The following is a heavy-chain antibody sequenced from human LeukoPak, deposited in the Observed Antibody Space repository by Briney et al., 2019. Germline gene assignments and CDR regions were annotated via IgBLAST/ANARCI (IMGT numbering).Heavy chain of an antibody. D-gene: IGHD4-17*01. V-gene: IGHV4-4*07. J-gene: IGHJ4*02. CDR3: ARGLGTVTFFDY. Sequence: SETLSLTCTVAGGSISSYYWSWIRQPAGTALEWIGRIYTSGTITYNPSLKSRVTMSVDTSKNQFSLKLSSVTAADTAVYYCARGLGTVTFFDYWGQGTLVTVSS. CDR2: IYTSGTI. CDR1: GGSISSYY.